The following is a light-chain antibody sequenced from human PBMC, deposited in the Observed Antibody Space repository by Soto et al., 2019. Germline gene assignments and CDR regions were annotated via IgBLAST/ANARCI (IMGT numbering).Light chain of an antibody. CDR2: DGT. CDR3: QEYSGNSFT. Sequence: DIQMTQSPSTLSASVGDRVTITCRASQSVFIWLAWYQHKQGRAPKLLIFDGTNLRYRVTSRFSGGGVETEFILAISSLQPDDFATYFCQEYSGNSFTFGQGTRLDI. CDR1: QSVFIW. J-gene: IGKJ2*01. V-gene: IGKV1-5*01.